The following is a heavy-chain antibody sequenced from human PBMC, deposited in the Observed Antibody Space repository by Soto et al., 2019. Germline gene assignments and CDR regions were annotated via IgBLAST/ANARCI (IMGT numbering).Heavy chain of an antibody. J-gene: IGHJ4*02. D-gene: IGHD3-3*01. V-gene: IGHV3-21*01. Sequence: GGSLRLSCAASGFTFSSYSMSWVRQAPGKGLEWVSSISSTGSYTYYADSVKGRFTISRDNAKNSLYLQMNSLRAEDTAVYYCAREGITIFGILTHWGQGTLVTVSS. CDR3: AREGITIFGILTH. CDR2: ISSTGSYT. CDR1: GFTFSSYS.